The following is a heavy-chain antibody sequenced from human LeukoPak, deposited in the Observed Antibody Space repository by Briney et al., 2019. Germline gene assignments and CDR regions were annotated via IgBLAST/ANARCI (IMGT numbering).Heavy chain of an antibody. D-gene: IGHD6-19*01. CDR3: ARDYYGSGWYGDY. CDR1: GFTFSTHN. J-gene: IGHJ4*02. V-gene: IGHV3-48*01. CDR2: ISSSSSTI. Sequence: GGSLRLSCAASGFTFSTHNMNWVRQAPGKGLEWVSYISSSSSTIYYTDSVKGRFTISRDNVKNSLFLQMNSLRAEDTAVYYCARDYYGSGWYGDYWGQGTLVTVSS.